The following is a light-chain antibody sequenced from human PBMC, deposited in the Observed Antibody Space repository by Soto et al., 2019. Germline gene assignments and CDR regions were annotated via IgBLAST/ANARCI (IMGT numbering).Light chain of an antibody. CDR2: GAS. CDR3: QQYGSSSYT. Sequence: EIVLTQSPGTLSLSPGERATLSCRASQSVSSNYLAWYQQKPGQAPRLLIYGASSRATGIPYRFSGSGSGTDFTLTISRLKPEDVAVYYCQQYGSSSYTFGQGTKLEIK. J-gene: IGKJ2*01. CDR1: QSVSSNY. V-gene: IGKV3-20*01.